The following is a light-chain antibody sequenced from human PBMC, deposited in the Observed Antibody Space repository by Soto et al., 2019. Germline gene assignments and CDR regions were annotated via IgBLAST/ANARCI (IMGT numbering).Light chain of an antibody. CDR3: XQRXXWLFLT. Sequence: EIVLTQSPATLSLSPGERATLSCRASQSVSSYLAWYQQKPGQAPRLLIYDASNRATGIPARFSGSGSGTDFTLTISSLEPEDFAVYYCXQRXXWLFLTFGGGTKVEIK. CDR1: QSVSSY. V-gene: IGKV3-11*01. J-gene: IGKJ4*01. CDR2: DAS.